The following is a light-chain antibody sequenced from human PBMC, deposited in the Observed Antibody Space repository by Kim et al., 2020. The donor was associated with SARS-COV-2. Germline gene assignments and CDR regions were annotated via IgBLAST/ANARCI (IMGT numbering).Light chain of an antibody. CDR2: GKN. CDR3: KSRDSSGNRLV. Sequence: ALGQTVMITCQGDNLRTYYASGYQQKPGQAPVLVILGKNNRPTGIPDRFSGSSSGNTASLTINGAQAEDEADYYCKSRDSSGNRLVFGGGTQLTVL. V-gene: IGLV3-19*01. CDR1: NLRTYY. J-gene: IGLJ2*01.